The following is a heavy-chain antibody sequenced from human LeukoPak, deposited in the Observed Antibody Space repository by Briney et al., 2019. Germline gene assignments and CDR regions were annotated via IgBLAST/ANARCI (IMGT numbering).Heavy chain of an antibody. CDR3: ARIIVGAHWYFDL. CDR2: IYYSGST. D-gene: IGHD1-26*01. Sequence: SETLSLTCTVSGGSISSYYWNWIRQPPGRGLEWIGYIYYSGSTDYNPSLKSRVTISVDTSKNQFSLKLSSVTAADTAVYYCARIIVGAHWYFDLWGRGTLVTVSS. J-gene: IGHJ2*01. V-gene: IGHV4-59*01. CDR1: GGSISSYY.